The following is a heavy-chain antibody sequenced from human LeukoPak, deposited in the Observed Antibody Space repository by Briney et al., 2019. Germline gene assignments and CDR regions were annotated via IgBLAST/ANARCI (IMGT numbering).Heavy chain of an antibody. J-gene: IGHJ4*02. D-gene: IGHD3-22*01. CDR1: GYTFTVYY. CDR2: IIPILGIA. CDR3: ASSMYYYDSSGYQGDY. V-gene: IGHV1-69*02. Sequence: ASVKVSCKASGYTFTVYYMHWVRQAPGQGLEWMGRIIPILGIANYAQKFQGRVTITADKSTSTAYMELSSLRSEDTAVYYCASSMYYYDSSGYQGDYWGQGTLVTVSS.